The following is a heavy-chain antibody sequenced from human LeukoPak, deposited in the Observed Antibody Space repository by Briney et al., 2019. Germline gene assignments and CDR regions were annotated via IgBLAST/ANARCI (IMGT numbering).Heavy chain of an antibody. J-gene: IGHJ4*02. V-gene: IGHV4-59*01. CDR1: SGPITTYY. CDR3: AGAPNRHYFDY. Sequence: SETLSLTCTVSSGPITTYYWSWIRQPPGKGLEYIGHIYYTGTTDYNPSLKSRVTMSVDTSKNQFSLRLISVTASDTAVYFCAGAPNRHYFDYWGQGTLVAVSS. CDR2: IYYTGTT.